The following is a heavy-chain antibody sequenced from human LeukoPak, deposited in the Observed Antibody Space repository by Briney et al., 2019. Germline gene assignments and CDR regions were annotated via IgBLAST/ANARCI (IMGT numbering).Heavy chain of an antibody. CDR1: GFTFSRYW. J-gene: IGHJ6*03. CDR3: ARDHYHYYYYMDV. CDR2: INSDGSST. Sequence: GGSLRLSCAASGFTFSRYWMHWVRQAPGKGLVWVSRINSDGSSTSYADSVKGRFTISRDNAKNTLYLQMNSLRAEDTAVYYCARDHYHYYYYMDVWGKGTTVTVSS. V-gene: IGHV3-74*01.